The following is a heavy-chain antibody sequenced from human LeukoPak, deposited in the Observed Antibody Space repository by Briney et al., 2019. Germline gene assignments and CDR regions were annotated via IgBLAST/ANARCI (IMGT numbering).Heavy chain of an antibody. V-gene: IGHV3-66*01. CDR3: ARGLDYSNYPNYYYYYGMDV. CDR2: IYSGGST. Sequence: SGGSLRLSCAASGFTVSSNYMSWVRQAPGKGLEWVSVIYSGGSTYYADSVKGRFTISRDNSKNTLYLQMNSLRAEDTAVYYCARGLDYSNYPNYYYYYGMDVWGQGTTVTVSS. D-gene: IGHD4-11*01. CDR1: GFTVSSNY. J-gene: IGHJ6*02.